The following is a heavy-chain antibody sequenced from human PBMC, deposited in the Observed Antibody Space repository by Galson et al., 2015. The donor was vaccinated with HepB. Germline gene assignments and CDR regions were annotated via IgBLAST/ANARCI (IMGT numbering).Heavy chain of an antibody. V-gene: IGHV3-7*01. CDR2: IKQDGSEK. CDR3: ARELFQTPTRRGEFGY. Sequence: SLRLSCAASGFTFSSYWMSWVRQAPGKGLEWVANIKQDGSEKYYVDSVKGRFTISRDNAKNSLYLQMNSLRAEDTAVYYCARELFQTPTRRGEFGYWGQGTLVTVSS. J-gene: IGHJ4*02. D-gene: IGHD3-16*01. CDR1: GFTFSSYW.